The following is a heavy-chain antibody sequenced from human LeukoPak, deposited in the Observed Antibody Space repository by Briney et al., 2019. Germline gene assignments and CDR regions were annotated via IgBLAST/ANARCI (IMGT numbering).Heavy chain of an antibody. D-gene: IGHD1-26*01. CDR1: GFTFSSYN. Sequence: GGSLRLSCAASGFTFSSYNMNWVRQAPGKGLEWVSYISSSSSSPIFYADSVKGRFTISRDNAKNSLYLQMNSLRDEDTAVYYCARGGTYCPDYWGQGTLVTVSS. V-gene: IGHV3-48*02. J-gene: IGHJ4*02. CDR3: ARGGTYCPDY. CDR2: ISSSSSSPI.